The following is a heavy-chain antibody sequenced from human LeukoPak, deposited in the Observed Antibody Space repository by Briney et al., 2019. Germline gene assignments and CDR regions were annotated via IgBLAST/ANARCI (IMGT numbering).Heavy chain of an antibody. J-gene: IGHJ5*02. V-gene: IGHV4-61*02. CDR3: ASSALSYSSGWYGVENWFDP. CDR1: GGSISSGSYY. CDR2: IYTSGST. D-gene: IGHD6-19*01. Sequence: SETLSPTCTVSGGSISSGSYYWSWIWQPAGKGLEWIGRIYTSGSTNYNPSLKSRVTISIDTSKNQFSLKLSSVTAADTAVYYCASSALSYSSGWYGVENWFDPWGQGTLVTVSS.